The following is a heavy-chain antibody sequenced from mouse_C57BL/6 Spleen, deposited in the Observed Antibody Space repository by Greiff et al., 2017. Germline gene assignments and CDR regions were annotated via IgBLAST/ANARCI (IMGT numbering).Heavy chain of an antibody. V-gene: IGHV1-52*01. Sequence: QVQLQQPGAELVRPGSSVKLSCKASGYTFTSYWMHWVKQRPIQGLEWIGNIDPSDSETHSNQKFKDQVTLTVDKSSSTAYMQLSSLMSADSAVYYCAREAVFYFDYWGQGTTLTVSS. CDR2: IDPSDSET. J-gene: IGHJ2*01. CDR3: AREAVFYFDY. CDR1: GYTFTSYW.